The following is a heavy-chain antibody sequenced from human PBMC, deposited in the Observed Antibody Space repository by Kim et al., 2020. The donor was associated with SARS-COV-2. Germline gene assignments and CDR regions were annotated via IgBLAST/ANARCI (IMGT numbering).Heavy chain of an antibody. CDR1: GGTFSSYA. CDR2: IIPILGIA. Sequence: SVKVSCKASGGTFSSYAISWVRQAPGQGLEWMGRIIPILGIANYAQKFQGRVTITADKSTSTAYMELSSLRSEDTAVYYCARCIVGANYAYYYMDVWGKGTTVTVSS. CDR3: ARCIVGANYAYYYMDV. D-gene: IGHD1-26*01. J-gene: IGHJ6*03. V-gene: IGHV1-69*04.